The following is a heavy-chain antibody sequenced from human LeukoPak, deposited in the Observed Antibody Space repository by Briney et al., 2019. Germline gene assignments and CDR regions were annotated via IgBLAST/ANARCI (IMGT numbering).Heavy chain of an antibody. D-gene: IGHD3-3*01. J-gene: IGHJ4*02. CDR1: GGTFSSYA. V-gene: IGHV1-69*04. Sequence: GASVKVSCKASGGTFSSYAISWVRQAPGQGLEWMGRIIPILGIANYAQKFQGRVTITADKSTSTAYMELSSLRSEDTAVYYCASDFWSGYYSFGYWGQGTLVTVSS. CDR3: ASDFWSGYYSFGY. CDR2: IIPILGIA.